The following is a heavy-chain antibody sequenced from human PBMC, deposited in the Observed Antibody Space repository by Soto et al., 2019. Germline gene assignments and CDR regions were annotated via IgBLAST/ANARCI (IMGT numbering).Heavy chain of an antibody. Sequence: PGESLKISCKGSGYTFATHWIAWVRQMPGKGLEWMGIIYPGDSDTRYSPSFQGQVTISADKSISTAYLQWSSLKASDTAMYFCARLPGVRGVFDGFNVWGQGTMVTVSS. D-gene: IGHD3-10*01. V-gene: IGHV5-51*01. CDR1: GYTFATHW. CDR2: IYPGDSDT. CDR3: ARLPGVRGVFDGFNV. J-gene: IGHJ3*01.